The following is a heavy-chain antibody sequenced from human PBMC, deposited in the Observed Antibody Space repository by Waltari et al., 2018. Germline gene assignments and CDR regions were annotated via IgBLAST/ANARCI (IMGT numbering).Heavy chain of an antibody. D-gene: IGHD3-3*01. Sequence: EVQLVESGGGLVQPGRSLRLSCTASGFTFGDYAMSWFRQAPGKGLEWVGFIRSKAYGGTTENAASVKGRFTISRDDSKSIAYLQMNSLKTEDTAVYYCTRSSVLRFLEWLGYYYGMDVWGQGTTVTVSS. V-gene: IGHV3-49*03. J-gene: IGHJ6*02. CDR1: GFTFGDYA. CDR3: TRSSVLRFLEWLGYYYGMDV. CDR2: IRSKAYGGTT.